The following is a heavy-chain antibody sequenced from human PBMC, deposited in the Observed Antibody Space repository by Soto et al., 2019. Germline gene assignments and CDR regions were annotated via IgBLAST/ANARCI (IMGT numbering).Heavy chain of an antibody. J-gene: IGHJ4*01. Sequence: GGSLRLSCVASGFSFSSYDMSWVRQAPGKGLEWVSFIIGNSGTTYYADSVKGRFTISRDNSKNTLYLQMSRLGAEDTAAYYCAKGSTYSFYFDHWGQGTLVPSPQ. V-gene: IGHV3-23*01. CDR2: IIGNSGTT. CDR1: GFSFSSYD. CDR3: AKGSTYSFYFDH. D-gene: IGHD5-18*01.